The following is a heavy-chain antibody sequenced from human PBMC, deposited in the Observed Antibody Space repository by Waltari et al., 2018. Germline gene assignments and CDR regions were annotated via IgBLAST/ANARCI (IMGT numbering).Heavy chain of an antibody. V-gene: IGHV3-11*01. CDR1: GFTFRDYY. Sequence: QVQLVESGGGLVRPGGSLRLSGAASGFTFRDYYMRWTRQAPGKGLECVSYIGGSGSTIYYADSVKGRFTISRDNAKNSLYLQMNSLRAEDTAVYYCARALEWLTVGYWGQGTLVTVSS. J-gene: IGHJ4*02. CDR3: ARALEWLTVGY. CDR2: IGGSGSTI. D-gene: IGHD3-3*01.